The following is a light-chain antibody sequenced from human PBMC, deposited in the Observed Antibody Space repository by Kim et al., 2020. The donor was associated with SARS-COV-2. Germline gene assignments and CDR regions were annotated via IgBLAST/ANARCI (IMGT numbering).Light chain of an antibody. Sequence: DIQMTQSPSTLSASVGDRVTITCRASQSVREWLAWYQQKPGKAPGLLIYKTSNLDSGVPSRFSGDGSGTEFSLTIDSLRPDDFATYYCQQYVDYPYTFGQGTKVEIK. CDR3: QQYVDYPYT. CDR2: KTS. J-gene: IGKJ2*01. CDR1: QSVREW. V-gene: IGKV1-5*03.